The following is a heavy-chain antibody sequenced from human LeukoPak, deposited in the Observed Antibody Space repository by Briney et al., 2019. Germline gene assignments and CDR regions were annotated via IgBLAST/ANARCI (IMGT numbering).Heavy chain of an antibody. D-gene: IGHD5-12*01. CDR3: ARVDIRTAVFDY. V-gene: IGHV4-4*07. Sequence: PSETLSLTCTVSGGSISSYYWSWIRQPAGKGLEWIGRIYNSGSTGYNPSLKSRVTMSLDTSKNQFSLNLSSVTAADTAVYYCARVDIRTAVFDYWGQGPLVTVSS. J-gene: IGHJ4*02. CDR1: GGSISSYY. CDR2: IYNSGST.